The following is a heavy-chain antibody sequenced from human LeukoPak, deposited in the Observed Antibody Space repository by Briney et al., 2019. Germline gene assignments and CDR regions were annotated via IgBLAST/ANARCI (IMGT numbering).Heavy chain of an antibody. Sequence: ASVKVSCKTSGYTFTSHYMHWVRQAPGQGLEWMGAINPSGGRTNYAQKFQGRVTMTRNTSTSTVYMELRSLRSDDTAVYYCANAVAGADNYFDYWGQGTLVTVSS. D-gene: IGHD6-19*01. V-gene: IGHV1-46*01. CDR1: GYTFTSHY. CDR2: INPSGGRT. CDR3: ANAVAGADNYFDY. J-gene: IGHJ4*02.